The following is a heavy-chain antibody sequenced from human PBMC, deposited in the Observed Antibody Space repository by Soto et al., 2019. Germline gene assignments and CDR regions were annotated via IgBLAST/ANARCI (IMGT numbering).Heavy chain of an antibody. V-gene: IGHV1-46*01. Sequence: QVQLIQFGAEVKKPGASVKVSCRASGYTFTKFHIHWVRQAPGQGLEWMGMIDASGGVRRDAQRFQGRITMTTDTTARSVYIELRGLKSEDTAVYYCARDVMGHDNYETIGYYFDHWGAGTLVTVSS. D-gene: IGHD3-16*01. CDR3: ARDVMGHDNYETIGYYFDH. CDR2: IDASGGVR. CDR1: GYTFTKFH. J-gene: IGHJ4*02.